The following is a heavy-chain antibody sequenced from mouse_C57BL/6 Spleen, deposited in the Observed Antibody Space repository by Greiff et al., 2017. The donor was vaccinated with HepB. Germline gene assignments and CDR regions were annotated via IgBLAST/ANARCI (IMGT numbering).Heavy chain of an antibody. CDR2: IWSGGST. CDR1: GFSLTSYG. D-gene: IGHD1-1*01. V-gene: IGHV2-2*01. J-gene: IGHJ4*01. Sequence: VKLVESGPGLVQPSQSLSITCTVSGFSLTSYGVHWVRQSPGKGLEWLGVIWSGGSTDYNAAFISRLSISKDNSKSQVFFKMNSLQADDTAIYYCARNRNYGSSFLYYYAMDYWGQGTSVTVSS. CDR3: ARNRNYGSSFLYYYAMDY.